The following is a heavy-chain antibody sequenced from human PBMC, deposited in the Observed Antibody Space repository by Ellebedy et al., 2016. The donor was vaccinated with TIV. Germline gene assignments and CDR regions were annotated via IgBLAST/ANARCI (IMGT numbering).Heavy chain of an antibody. D-gene: IGHD4-23*01. CDR3: ARDPVGVGPAFDI. J-gene: IGHJ3*02. CDR1: AFGFSTYT. Sequence: PGGSLRLSCAASAFGFSTYTMNWVRQASGKGLEWVSSISSSSYYIYYADSVKGRFTISRDNSKNTLYLQMNSLRAEDTAVYYCARDPVGVGPAFDIWGQGTMVTVSS. V-gene: IGHV3-21*04. CDR2: ISSSSYYI.